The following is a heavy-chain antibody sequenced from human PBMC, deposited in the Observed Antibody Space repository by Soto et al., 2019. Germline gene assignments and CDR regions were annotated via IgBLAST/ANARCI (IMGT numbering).Heavy chain of an antibody. CDR3: ARFDRLDAFDI. CDR2: IYYRGST. Sequence: QVQLQASGPGLVKPSQTLSLTCTVSGGSISSGGYYWSWIRQHPGKGLEWIGYIYYRGSTYYNPSLKGRVTLSVDPAKNLFSLKLSSVTAADTAVYCCARFDRLDAFDIWGQGTMVTVSS. CDR1: GGSISSGGYY. D-gene: IGHD2-21*02. V-gene: IGHV4-31*03. J-gene: IGHJ3*02.